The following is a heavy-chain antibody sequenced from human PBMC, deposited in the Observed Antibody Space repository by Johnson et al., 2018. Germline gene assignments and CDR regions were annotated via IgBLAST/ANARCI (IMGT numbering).Heavy chain of an antibody. CDR2: ISYDGSNK. Sequence: QVQLVQSGGGVVQPGRSLRLSCAASGFTFSSYGMHWVRQAPGKGLEWVEVISYDGSNKYYADSVKGRFTISRDNSKNTLYLQMNSLRAEDTAVYYCAKASNYGSGSYYYYYGMDVWGQGTTVTVSS. J-gene: IGHJ6*02. CDR3: AKASNYGSGSYYYYYGMDV. CDR1: GFTFSSYG. D-gene: IGHD3-10*01. V-gene: IGHV3-30*18.